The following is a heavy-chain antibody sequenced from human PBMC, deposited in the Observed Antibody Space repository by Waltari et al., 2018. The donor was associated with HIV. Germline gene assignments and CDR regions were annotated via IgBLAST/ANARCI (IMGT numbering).Heavy chain of an antibody. CDR1: GGSLSSSS. J-gene: IGHJ5*02. V-gene: IGHV4-59*08. CDR3: ARHTGTYSSGEFDP. Sequence: QVQLQESGPGLVKPSETLSLTCSVPGGSLSSSSWTWMRPSPGKGLEWIGYISYGGGAKYNPSLQSRGSISMDTSKNQFSLNLYSVTAADTAVYYCARHTGTYSSGEFDPWGQGSLVTVSS. D-gene: IGHD1-26*01. CDR2: ISYGGGA.